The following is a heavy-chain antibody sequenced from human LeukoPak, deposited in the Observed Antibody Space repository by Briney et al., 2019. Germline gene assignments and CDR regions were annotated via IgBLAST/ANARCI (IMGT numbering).Heavy chain of an antibody. CDR2: ISAYNGNT. Sequence: ASVKVSCKASGYTFNDYFIHWVRQAPGQGLEWMGWISAYNGNTNYAQQLQGRVTMTTDTSTSTAYMELRSLRSDDTAVYYCARDKGLYYMDVWGKGTTVTISS. CDR1: GYTFNDYF. J-gene: IGHJ6*03. V-gene: IGHV1-18*04. CDR3: ARDKGLYYMDV.